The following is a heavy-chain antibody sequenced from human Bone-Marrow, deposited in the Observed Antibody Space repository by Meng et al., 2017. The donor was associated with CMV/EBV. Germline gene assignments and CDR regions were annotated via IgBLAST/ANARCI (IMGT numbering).Heavy chain of an antibody. CDR1: GYTFTSYG. CDR2: ISTYNANT. Sequence: ASVKVSCKASGYTFTSYGITWVRQAPGQGLEWMGWISTYNANTNYEQKFQGRVTMTTDTSTTTAYMELRSLRSDDTAVYYCARDVNYYDSSGPSVDFDYWGQGTLVTVSS. CDR3: ARDVNYYDSSGPSVDFDY. V-gene: IGHV1-18*01. J-gene: IGHJ4*02. D-gene: IGHD3-22*01.